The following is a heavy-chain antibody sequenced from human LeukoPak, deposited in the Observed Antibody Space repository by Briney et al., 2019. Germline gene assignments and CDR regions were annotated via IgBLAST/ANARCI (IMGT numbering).Heavy chain of an antibody. J-gene: IGHJ4*02. CDR1: GGTFSSYA. V-gene: IGHV1-69*05. D-gene: IGHD6-19*01. Sequence: SVKASCKASGGTFSSYAISWVRQAPGQGLEWMGGIIPIFGTANYAQKFQGRVTITTDESTSTAYMELSSLRSEDTAVYYCARAQIGYSSGWYETAGGWHFDYWGQGTLVTVSS. CDR3: ARAQIGYSSGWYETAGGWHFDY. CDR2: IIPIFGTA.